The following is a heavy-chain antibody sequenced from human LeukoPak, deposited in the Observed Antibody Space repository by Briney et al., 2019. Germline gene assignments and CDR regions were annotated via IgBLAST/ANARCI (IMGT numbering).Heavy chain of an antibody. V-gene: IGHV1-8*01. D-gene: IGHD7-27*01. CDR3: VRTPPNWGADF. Sequence: ASVKVSCKASGYTFTSYDINWMRQATGQGLEWMGWMSPNSGNTGYAQKFQGRVAMTRDTSTGTAYLELSSLRSEDSAVYYCVRTPPNWGADFWGQGTLVTVSS. CDR2: MSPNSGNT. CDR1: GYTFTSYD. J-gene: IGHJ4*02.